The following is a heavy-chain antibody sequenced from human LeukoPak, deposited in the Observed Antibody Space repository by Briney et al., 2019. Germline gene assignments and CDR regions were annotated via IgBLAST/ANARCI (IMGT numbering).Heavy chain of an antibody. CDR2: ISYDGSNK. CDR1: GFTFSSYA. J-gene: IGHJ6*02. D-gene: IGHD3-3*01. Sequence: GGSLRLSCAASGFTFSSYAMHWVRQAPGKGLEWVAVISYDGSNKYYADSVKGRFTISRDNSKNTLYLQMNSLRAEDTAVYYCARDLYYDFWSGYYYYYGMDVWGQGTTVTVS. CDR3: ARDLYYDFWSGYYYYYGMDV. V-gene: IGHV3-30*04.